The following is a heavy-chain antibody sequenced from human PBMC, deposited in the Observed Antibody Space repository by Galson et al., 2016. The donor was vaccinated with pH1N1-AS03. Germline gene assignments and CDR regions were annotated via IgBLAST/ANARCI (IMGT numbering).Heavy chain of an antibody. CDR3: ARSFLGETDD. J-gene: IGHJ4*02. D-gene: IGHD3-16*01. CDR2: MTPNNGNT. CDR1: GYTFTTYD. Sequence: QSGAEVKKPGASVKVSCKASGYTFTTYDINWVRQAAGQGLEWMGWMTPNNGNTGYAQRFQGRVTMTRNTSISTAYMELSGLQSEDTAVYYCARSFLGETDDWGQGTLVIVSS. V-gene: IGHV1-8*01.